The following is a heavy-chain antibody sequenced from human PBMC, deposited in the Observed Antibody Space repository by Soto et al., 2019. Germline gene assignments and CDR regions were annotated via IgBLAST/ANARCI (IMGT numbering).Heavy chain of an antibody. J-gene: IGHJ4*02. V-gene: IGHV3-30-3*01. CDR2: ISYDGTNK. D-gene: IGHD2-15*01. CDR1: GFPFSRYG. Sequence: QVQLVESGGGVVQPGRSLRLSCAASGFPFSRYGMHWVRQVPGKGLEWVALISYDGTNKYYADSVKGRFTISRDNSKNTLYLQMNSLRAEDTAVYYCASSQYCSVGSCYSNWGQGTLVTVSS. CDR3: ASSQYCSVGSCYSN.